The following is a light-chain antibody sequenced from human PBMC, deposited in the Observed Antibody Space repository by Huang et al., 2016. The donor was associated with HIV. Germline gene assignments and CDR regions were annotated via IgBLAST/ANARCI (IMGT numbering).Light chain of an antibody. CDR2: GAA. CDR1: QSVSSN. Sequence: EIVMTQSPATLSVSPGERATLSCRASQSVSSNLAWYQQKPGQAPRLLIYGAATRATGIPARFSGSGSGTEFTLTIRSLQSEDFAVYYCQQYNNWPATFGGGTKVEIK. V-gene: IGKV3-15*01. J-gene: IGKJ4*01. CDR3: QQYNNWPAT.